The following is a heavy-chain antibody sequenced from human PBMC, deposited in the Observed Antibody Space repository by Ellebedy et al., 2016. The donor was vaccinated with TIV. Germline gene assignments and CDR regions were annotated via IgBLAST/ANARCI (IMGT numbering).Heavy chain of an antibody. V-gene: IGHV3-30-3*01. J-gene: IGHJ3*02. D-gene: IGHD4-11*01. Sequence: GESLKISXAASGFTFSSYAMHWVRQAPGKGLEWVAVISYDGSNKYYADSVKGRFTISRDNSKNTLYLQMNSLRAEDTAVYYCARVDRLADAFDIWGQGTMVTVSS. CDR3: ARVDRLADAFDI. CDR1: GFTFSSYA. CDR2: ISYDGSNK.